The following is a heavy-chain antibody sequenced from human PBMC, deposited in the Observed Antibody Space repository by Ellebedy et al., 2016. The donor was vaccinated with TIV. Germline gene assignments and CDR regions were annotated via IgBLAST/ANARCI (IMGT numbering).Heavy chain of an antibody. D-gene: IGHD4-23*01. CDR1: GFTLSRYW. CDR3: AREGTYGGNSGFDY. CDR2: IRSDGSRT. J-gene: IGHJ4*02. Sequence: PGGSLRLSSAASGFTLSRYWMHWVRQAPGKGLVWVARIRSDGSRTDYADAVKGRCTISGDDAKNTLYLQMNSLRSEDSAIYYCAREGTYGGNSGFDYWGQGTLVAVSS. V-gene: IGHV3-74*01.